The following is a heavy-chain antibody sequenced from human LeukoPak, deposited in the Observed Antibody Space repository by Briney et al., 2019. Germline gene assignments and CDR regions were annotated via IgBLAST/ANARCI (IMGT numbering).Heavy chain of an antibody. CDR1: GDSVSSNSAA. CDR2: TYYRSKWYN. Sequence: SQTPSLTCAISGDSVSSNSAALNWIRQSPSRGLEWLGRTYYRSKWYNDYAVSVKSRITINPDTAKNQFSLQLTSVTPEDTAVYYCARAAGRGYDFGVGGYYYYYYMDVWGKGTTVTVSS. J-gene: IGHJ6*03. CDR3: ARAAGRGYDFGVGGYYYYYYMDV. D-gene: IGHD5-12*01. V-gene: IGHV6-1*01.